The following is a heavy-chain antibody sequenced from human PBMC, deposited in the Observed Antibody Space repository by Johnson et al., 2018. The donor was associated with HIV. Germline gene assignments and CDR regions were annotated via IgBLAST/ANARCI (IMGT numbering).Heavy chain of an antibody. D-gene: IGHD2-8*01. V-gene: IGHV3-49*04. CDR2: IRSKGYGGTT. J-gene: IGHJ3*02. CDR3: TRGPTMRYCTNGVCYIGAFDI. CDR1: GFRFGDYS. Sequence: VQLVESGGGLVQPGRSLRLTCTTSGFRFGDYSMTWVRQGPGKGLDWVGFIRSKGYGGTTEYAASVKGRFTISRDDSKNIAYLQMNSMKTEDTGVYYCTRGPTMRYCTNGVCYIGAFDIWGQGTMVTVSS.